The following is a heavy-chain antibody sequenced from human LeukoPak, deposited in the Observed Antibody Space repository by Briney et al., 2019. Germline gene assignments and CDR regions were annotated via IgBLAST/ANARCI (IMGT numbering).Heavy chain of an antibody. CDR3: ARPRDGYNFGAFDL. V-gene: IGHV4-59*08. J-gene: IGHJ3*01. CDR2: IHHSGMT. Sequence: TLSPTCTVSGDSTSIYYCRWIRPPPGKGLEWIGNIHHSGMTNYNPSFKSLVTTSVDTSKHQLSLKLDSVTAADTAVYYCARPRDGYNFGAFDLWGQGTLVSVSS. CDR1: GDSTSIYY. D-gene: IGHD5-24*01.